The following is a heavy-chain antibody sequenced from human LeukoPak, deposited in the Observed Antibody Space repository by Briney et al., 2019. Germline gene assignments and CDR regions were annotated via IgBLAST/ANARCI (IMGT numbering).Heavy chain of an antibody. CDR1: GYTFTSYD. J-gene: IGHJ6*03. V-gene: IGHV1-8*03. CDR3: ARETRGGYDFWSGYYGEDYYYYMDV. D-gene: IGHD3-3*01. CDR2: MNPNSGNT. Sequence: GASVKVSCKASGYTFTSYDINWVRQATGQGLEWMGWMNPNSGNTGYAQKFQGRVTITRNTSISTAYMELSSLRSEDTAVYYCARETRGGYDFWSGYYGEDYYYYMDVWGKGTTVTVSS.